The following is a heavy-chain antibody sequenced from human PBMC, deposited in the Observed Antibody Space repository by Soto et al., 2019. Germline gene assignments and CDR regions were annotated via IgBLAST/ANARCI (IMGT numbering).Heavy chain of an antibody. CDR2: IFYLGSS. J-gene: IGHJ5*02. Sequence: SETLSLTCTVSGDSIISSDFYWGWVRQPPGKGLEWIGSIFYLGSSYYNPSLKSRVTMSVDTSKNQFSLRLRSVTAADSALYFRARHSLALRKNNWFDPWGQGIMVTVSS. V-gene: IGHV4-39*01. CDR3: ARHSLALRKNNWFDP. CDR1: GDSIISSDFY. D-gene: IGHD3-3*02.